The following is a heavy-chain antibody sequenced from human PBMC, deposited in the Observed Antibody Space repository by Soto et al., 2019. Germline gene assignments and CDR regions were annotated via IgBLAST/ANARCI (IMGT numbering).Heavy chain of an antibody. Sequence: SGPTLVNPTQTLTLTCTFSGFSLTRGVAVGWIRQPPGRALEWLSLIYWDDDKRYSPSLKSRLTITKDTSKNQVVLTLTNLGPVDTATYYCARDSYGSGYGMDVWGQGTTVTVSS. CDR3: ARDSYGSGYGMDV. CDR2: IYWDDDK. D-gene: IGHD3-10*01. CDR1: GFSLTRGVA. J-gene: IGHJ6*02. V-gene: IGHV2-5*02.